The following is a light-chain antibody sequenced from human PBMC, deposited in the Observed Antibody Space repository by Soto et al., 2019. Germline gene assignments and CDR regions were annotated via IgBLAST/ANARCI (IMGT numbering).Light chain of an antibody. V-gene: IGLV1-40*01. J-gene: IGLJ2*01. CDR2: GNT. Sequence: QPVLTQPPSVSGAPGQRVTISCTGSSSNIGAGYDVHWYQQLPGTAPRLLIYGNTNRPSGVPDRFSGSKSATSASLAITGLQAEDEADYYCQSYDNSLSGPVVLGGGTKLTVL. CDR1: SSNIGAGYD. CDR3: QSYDNSLSGPVV.